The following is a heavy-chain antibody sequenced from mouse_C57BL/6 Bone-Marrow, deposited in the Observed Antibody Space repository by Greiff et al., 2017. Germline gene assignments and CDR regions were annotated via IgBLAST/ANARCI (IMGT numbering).Heavy chain of an antibody. CDR3: ARDGKMAYDGYFYFDY. J-gene: IGHJ2*01. CDR1: GFTFSDYY. Sequence: EVMLVESEGGLVQPGSSMKLSCTASGFTFSDYYMAWVRQVPEKGLEWVANINYDGSSTYYMDSLKGRFIISRANAKNILYLQMSSLKSEDTATYYCARDGKMAYDGYFYFDYWGQGTTLTVSS. CDR2: INYDGSST. D-gene: IGHD2-3*01. V-gene: IGHV5-16*01.